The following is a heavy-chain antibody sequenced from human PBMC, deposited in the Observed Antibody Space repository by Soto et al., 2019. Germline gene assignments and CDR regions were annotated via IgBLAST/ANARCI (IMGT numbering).Heavy chain of an antibody. D-gene: IGHD5-12*01. V-gene: IGHV3-23*01. CDR2: ISGSGDRT. J-gene: IGHJ4*02. Sequence: EVQKLESGGGLVQPGGSLRLSCAASGLTFSAYPMSWVRQAPGKGLEWVSSISGSGDRTYYADSVKGRFTIPRDNSKNTLYLQMNSLRVEDTAVYFCPFGWGGGHEGYWGQGTLVTVSS. CDR3: PFGWGGGHEGY. CDR1: GLTFSAYP.